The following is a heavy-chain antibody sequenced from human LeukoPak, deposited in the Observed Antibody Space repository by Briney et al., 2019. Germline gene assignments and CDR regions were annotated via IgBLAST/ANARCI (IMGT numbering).Heavy chain of an antibody. CDR1: GFTFSSYG. V-gene: IGHV3-23*01. J-gene: IGHJ3*02. D-gene: IGHD2-21*02. CDR2: ISGSGGST. CDR3: AKDEAYCGGDCYSDI. Sequence: GGTLRLSCAASGFTFSSYGMSWVRQAPGKGLEWVSAISGSGGSTYYADSVKGRFTIPRDNSKNTLYLQMNSLRAEETAVYYCAKDEAYCGGDCYSDIWGQGTMVTVSS.